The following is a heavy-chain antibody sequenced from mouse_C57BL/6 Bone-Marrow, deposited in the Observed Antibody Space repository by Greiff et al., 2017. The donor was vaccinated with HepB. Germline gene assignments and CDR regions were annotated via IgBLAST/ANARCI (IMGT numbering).Heavy chain of an antibody. D-gene: IGHD2-3*01. CDR1: GFTFSSYA. Sequence: EVQRVESGEGLVKPGGSLKLSCAASGFTFSSYAMSWVRQTPEKRLEWVAYISSGGVYIYYADTLKGRFTMARDNARNTLYLQMSSLKSEDTAMYYCAVEGGGYSGFAYWGQGTLVTVSA. CDR2: ISSGGVYI. V-gene: IGHV5S21*01. CDR3: AVEGGGYSGFAY. J-gene: IGHJ3*01.